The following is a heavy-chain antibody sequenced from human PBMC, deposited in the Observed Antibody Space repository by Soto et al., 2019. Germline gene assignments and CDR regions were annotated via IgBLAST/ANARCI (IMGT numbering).Heavy chain of an antibody. V-gene: IGHV3-7*03. Sequence: EVQLVESGGGLVQPGGSLRLSCAPSGFTFSSYWMSWVRQAPGKGLEWVANIKQDGSEKYYVDSVKGRFTISRDNAKNALYLQMNSLRAEDTAVYYCARDRLLRTIDARGWYYDSSGYRYFDYWGQGTLVTVSS. CDR2: IKQDGSEK. J-gene: IGHJ4*02. CDR3: ARDRLLRTIDARGWYYDSSGYRYFDY. CDR1: GFTFSSYW. D-gene: IGHD3-22*01.